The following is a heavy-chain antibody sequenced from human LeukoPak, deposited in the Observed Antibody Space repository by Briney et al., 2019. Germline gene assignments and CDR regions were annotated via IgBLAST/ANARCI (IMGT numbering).Heavy chain of an antibody. CDR3: AKDMGNRYYDILTGYYFDY. CDR1: GFTFDDYA. Sequence: GGSLRLSCAASGFTFDDYAIHWVRQAPGKGLEWVSGICWNSGSIGYADSVKGRFTISRDNAKNSLYLQMNSLRAEDTALYYCAKDMGNRYYDILTGYYFDYWGQGTLVTVSS. J-gene: IGHJ4*02. CDR2: ICWNSGSI. V-gene: IGHV3-9*01. D-gene: IGHD3-9*01.